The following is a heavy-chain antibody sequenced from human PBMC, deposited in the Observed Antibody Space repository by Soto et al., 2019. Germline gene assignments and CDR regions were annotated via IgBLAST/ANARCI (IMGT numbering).Heavy chain of an antibody. CDR3: ARVFRGVVTTD. J-gene: IGHJ4*02. D-gene: IGHD3-22*01. CDR1: GGSFSGFY. CDR2: SNHVGST. Sequence: SETLCLTCAVYGGSFSGFYWSWIRQPPGKGLEWIGESNHVGSTNYNPSLKSRVTMSVDPSKNQFSLRLTSVTAADTAVYYGARVFRGVVTTDWGQGPLVNVSS. V-gene: IGHV4-34*01.